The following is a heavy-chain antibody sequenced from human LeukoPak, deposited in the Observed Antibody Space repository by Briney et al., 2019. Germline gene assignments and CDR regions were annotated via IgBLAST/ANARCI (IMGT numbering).Heavy chain of an antibody. Sequence: PGGSLRLSCAASGFTFSSYAMHWVRQAPGKGLEWVAVIWYDGSKKYYGDPVKGRFTNSRDNSKNTLYLQMNSLRAEDTAVYSCARPRDGYNYGAFDIWGQGTMVTVSS. V-gene: IGHV3-33*01. CDR2: IWYDGSKK. CDR1: GFTFSSYA. J-gene: IGHJ3*02. D-gene: IGHD5-24*01. CDR3: ARPRDGYNYGAFDI.